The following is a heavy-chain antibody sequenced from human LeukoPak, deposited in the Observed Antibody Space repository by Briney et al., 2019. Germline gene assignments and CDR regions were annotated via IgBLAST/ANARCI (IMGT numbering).Heavy chain of an antibody. Sequence: ETLSLTCAVYGGSFSGYYWSWIRQPPGKGLEWIGDINHSGSTNYNPSLKSRVTISVDTSKNQFSLKLSSVTAADTAVYYCARGLGVVVPAAKRASGWFDPWGQGTLVTVSS. CDR2: INHSGST. D-gene: IGHD2-2*01. CDR1: GGSFSGYY. CDR3: ARGLGVVVPAAKRASGWFDP. J-gene: IGHJ5*02. V-gene: IGHV4-34*01.